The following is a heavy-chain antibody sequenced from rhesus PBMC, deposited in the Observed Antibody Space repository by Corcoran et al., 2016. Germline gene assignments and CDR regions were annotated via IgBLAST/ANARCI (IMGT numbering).Heavy chain of an antibody. CDR3: ARHTYWGDYYVDY. CDR2: ISGSSRST. CDR1: GYSISSGYY. D-gene: IGHD3-34*01. Sequence: QQGGGPGLVKPSETLSLTCAVSGYSISSGYYWGWIRQPPGKGLEYIGYISGSSRSTYYNPSLKSRVNISKDTSKNQFSLKLSSVTAADTAVYYCARHTYWGDYYVDYWGQGVLVTVSS. V-gene: IGHV4-99*01. J-gene: IGHJ4*01.